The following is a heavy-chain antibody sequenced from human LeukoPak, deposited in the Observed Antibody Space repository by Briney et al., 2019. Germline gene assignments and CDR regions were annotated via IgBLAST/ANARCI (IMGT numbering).Heavy chain of an antibody. J-gene: IGHJ4*02. CDR2: INPSGGST. D-gene: IGHD2/OR15-2a*01. CDR3: ARVPEDTYYFDY. Sequence: ASVKVSCKASGYTFTSYYMHWVRQAPGQGLEWMGIINPSGGSTSCAQKFQGRVTMTRDTSTSTVYMELSSLRSEDTAVYYCARVPEDTYYFDYWGQGTLVTVSS. CDR1: GYTFTSYY. V-gene: IGHV1-46*01.